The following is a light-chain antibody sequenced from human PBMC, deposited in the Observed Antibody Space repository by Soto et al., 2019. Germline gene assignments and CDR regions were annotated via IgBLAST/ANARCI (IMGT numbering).Light chain of an antibody. J-gene: IGKJ1*01. CDR1: QSVSGSY. V-gene: IGKV3-20*01. Sequence: EIVLTHSPGTLALSPWERATLSFSASQSVSGSYLAWYQQKPGQAPRLLIYGASSRATGIPDRFSGSGSGTDFTLTISRLEPEDFAVYYCQQYGSSPWTFGQGTKVDI. CDR2: GAS. CDR3: QQYGSSPWT.